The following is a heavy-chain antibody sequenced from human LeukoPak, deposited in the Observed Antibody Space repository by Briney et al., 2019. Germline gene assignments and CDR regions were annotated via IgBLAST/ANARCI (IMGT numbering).Heavy chain of an antibody. Sequence: GGSLRLSCAASGFTFSAYNMNWVRRTPGKGLEWVSSITTSSSYMFYADSVKGRFTISRDNSKNTLYLQMNSLRAEDTAVYYCARDDGSSGWYDIWGQGTMVTVSS. D-gene: IGHD6-19*01. J-gene: IGHJ3*02. V-gene: IGHV3-21*01. CDR1: GFTFSAYN. CDR2: ITTSSSYM. CDR3: ARDDGSSGWYDI.